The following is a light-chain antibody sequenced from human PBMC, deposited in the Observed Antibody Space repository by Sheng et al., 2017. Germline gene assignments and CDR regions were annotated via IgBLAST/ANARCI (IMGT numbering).Light chain of an antibody. CDR3: AAWTDSLTGWV. J-gene: IGLJ3*02. CDR2: DND. CDR1: SSNFGNVF. Sequence: QSVLTQPPSVSAAPGQKVTISCSGSSSNFGNVFISWYQSLPGTAPKVFIYDNDKRPSGIPDRFSGSKSGTSASLAISGLRSEDEADYYCAAWTDSLTGWVFGGGTKVTVL. V-gene: IGLV1-51*01.